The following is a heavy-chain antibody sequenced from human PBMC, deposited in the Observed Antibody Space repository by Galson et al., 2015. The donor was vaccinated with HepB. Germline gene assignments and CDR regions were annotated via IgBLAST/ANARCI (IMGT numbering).Heavy chain of an antibody. CDR2: LSSHGDNE. D-gene: IGHD3-16*01. J-gene: IGHJ4*02. CDR1: GFTFSSYA. V-gene: IGHV3-30*04. CDR3: ARTFYFDY. Sequence: SLRLSCAASGFTFSSYAMNWVRQAPGKGLEWVEVLSSHGDNEYYADSVKGRFTISRDNSENTVYLQMHSLRVEDTAVYYCARTFYFDYWGQGTLVTVSS.